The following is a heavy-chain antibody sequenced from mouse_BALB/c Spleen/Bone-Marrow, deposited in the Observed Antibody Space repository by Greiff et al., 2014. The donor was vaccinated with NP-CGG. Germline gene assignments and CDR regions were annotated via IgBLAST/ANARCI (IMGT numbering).Heavy chain of an antibody. J-gene: IGHJ3*01. Sequence: EVQLQQSGPELVKPGASMKISCKASGYSFTGYTMNWVKQSHGKNLEWIGLINPYNGGTSYNQKFKGKATFTVDKSSSTAYMALLSLTSEDSAVYYCARENYGSSYGFAYWDQGTLVTVSA. V-gene: IGHV1-18*01. CDR2: INPYNGGT. CDR1: GYSFTGYT. CDR3: ARENYGSSYGFAY. D-gene: IGHD1-1*01.